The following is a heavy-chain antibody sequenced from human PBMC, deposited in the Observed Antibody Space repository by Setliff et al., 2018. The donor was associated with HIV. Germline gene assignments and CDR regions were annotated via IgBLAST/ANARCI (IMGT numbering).Heavy chain of an antibody. CDR2: IQTSGRT. J-gene: IGHJ4*01. Sequence: SETLSLTCTVSGGSISNYYWSWIRQPAGKGLEWIGRIQTSGRTNNNPSLKSRVTMSVDTSKNQFSLRLKSVTAADTAVYFCARRILRSAFDFWGHGTLVTVSS. D-gene: IGHD2-15*01. CDR3: ARRILRSAFDF. V-gene: IGHV4-4*07. CDR1: GGSISNYY.